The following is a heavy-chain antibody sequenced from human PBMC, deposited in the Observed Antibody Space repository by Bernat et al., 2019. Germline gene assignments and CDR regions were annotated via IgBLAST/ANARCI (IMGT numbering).Heavy chain of an antibody. V-gene: IGHV3-30-3*01. J-gene: IGHJ4*02. D-gene: IGHD3-10*01. CDR2: ISYDGSNK. Sequence: QVQLVESGGGVVQPGRSLRLSCAASGFTFSSYAMHWVRQAPGKGLEWVAVISYDGSNKYYADSVKGRFTISRDNSKNTLYLQMNSLRAEDATVYYCASPGSSGSYYALGYYFDYWGQGTLVTVSS. CDR1: GFTFSSYA. CDR3: ASPGSSGSYYALGYYFDY.